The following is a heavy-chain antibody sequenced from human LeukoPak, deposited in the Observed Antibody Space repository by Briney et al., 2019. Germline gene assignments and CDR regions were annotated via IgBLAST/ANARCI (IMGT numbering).Heavy chain of an antibody. V-gene: IGHV3-48*03. J-gene: IGHJ6*02. Sequence: GGSLRLSCAASGFTFSSYEMNWVRQAPGKGLEWVSYISSSGSTIYYADSVKGRFTISRDNAKNTLYLQMNSLRAEDTAVYYCAREGAYDFSTYYGMDVWGQGTTVTVSS. CDR1: GFTFSSYE. CDR2: ISSSGSTI. D-gene: IGHD3-3*01. CDR3: AREGAYDFSTYYGMDV.